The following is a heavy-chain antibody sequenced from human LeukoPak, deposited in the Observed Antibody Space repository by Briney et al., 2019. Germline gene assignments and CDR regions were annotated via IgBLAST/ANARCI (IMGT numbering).Heavy chain of an antibody. Sequence: PGGSLRLSCAPSRFTFSIYAMSWVRQAPGKGLEWVSAITGGGGSTYSADSVTGRFTISRDDSKSTLYLDLNSLRAEDTAVYYCATDLLYDFWSGYTTDYYYYGMDVWGQGTTVTVSS. CDR3: ATDLLYDFWSGYTTDYYYYGMDV. D-gene: IGHD3-3*01. J-gene: IGHJ6*02. CDR1: RFTFSIYA. CDR2: ITGGGGST. V-gene: IGHV3-23*01.